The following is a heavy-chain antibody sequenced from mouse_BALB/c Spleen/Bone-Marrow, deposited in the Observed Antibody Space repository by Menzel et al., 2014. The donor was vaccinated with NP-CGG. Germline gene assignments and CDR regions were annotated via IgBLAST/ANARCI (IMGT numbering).Heavy chain of an antibody. V-gene: IGHV3-1*02. CDR3: ARGTYGAMDF. J-gene: IGHJ4*01. Sequence: DVKLVESGPDLVKPSQSLSLSCSVTGYSITSGYNWHWIRQFPGNKLEWMGYIRYSDSTNYNPSLKSRISITRDTSKNQFFLQLNSVTTEDTASYYCARGTYGAMDFWKQRTSANV. CDR2: IRYSDST. CDR1: GYSITSGYN. D-gene: IGHD5-1*01.